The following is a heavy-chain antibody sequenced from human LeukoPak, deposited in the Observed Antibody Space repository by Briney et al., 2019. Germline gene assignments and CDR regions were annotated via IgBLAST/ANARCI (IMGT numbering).Heavy chain of an antibody. V-gene: IGHV1-69*13. Sequence: SVKVSCKASGGTFSSYAISWVRQAPGQGLEWMGGIIPIFGTANYAQKFQGRVTITADESTSTAYMELSSLRSEDTAVYYCARDFRGTVASDYWGQGTLVTVSS. CDR3: ARDFRGTVASDY. D-gene: IGHD6-19*01. CDR1: GGTFSSYA. J-gene: IGHJ4*02. CDR2: IIPIFGTA.